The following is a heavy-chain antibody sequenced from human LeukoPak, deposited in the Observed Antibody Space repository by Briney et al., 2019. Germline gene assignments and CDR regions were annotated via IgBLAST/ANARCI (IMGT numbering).Heavy chain of an antibody. J-gene: IGHJ3*02. CDR1: GGSISSYY. V-gene: IGHV4-59*08. CDR2: IYYSGST. CDR3: ARLMWSSSDAFDI. D-gene: IGHD1-26*01. Sequence: PSETLPLTCTVSGGSISSYYWSWIRQPPGKGLEWIGYIYYSGSTNYNPSLKSRVTISVDTSKNPFSLKLSSVTAADTAVYYCARLMWSSSDAFDIWGQGTMVTVSS.